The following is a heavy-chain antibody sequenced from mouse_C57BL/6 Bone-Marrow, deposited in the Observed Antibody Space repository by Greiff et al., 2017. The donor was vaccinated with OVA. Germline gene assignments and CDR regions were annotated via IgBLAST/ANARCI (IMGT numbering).Heavy chain of an antibody. CDR2: IYPRSGNT. CDR1: GYTFTSYG. J-gene: IGHJ2*01. Sequence: LVESGAELARPGASVKLSCKASGYTFTSYGISWVKQRTGQGLEWIGEIYPRSGNTYYNEKFKGKATLTADKSSSTAYMELRSLTSEDSAVYFCARILTLGLYFDYWGQGTTLTVSS. D-gene: IGHD2-13*01. V-gene: IGHV1-81*01. CDR3: ARILTLGLYFDY.